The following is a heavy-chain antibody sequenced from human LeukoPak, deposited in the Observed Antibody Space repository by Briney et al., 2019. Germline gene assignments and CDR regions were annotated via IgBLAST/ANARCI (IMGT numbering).Heavy chain of an antibody. Sequence: GGSLRLSCAASEFTFSSYSMNWVRQAPGKGLEWVSSISSSSSYIYYADSVKGRFTISRDNAKNSLYLQMNSLRVEDTAVYYCAVLGKDSNNYLTGFDYWGQGTLVTVSS. V-gene: IGHV3-21*01. CDR2: ISSSSSYI. CDR1: EFTFSSYS. D-gene: IGHD2/OR15-2a*01. J-gene: IGHJ4*02. CDR3: AVLGKDSNNYLTGFDY.